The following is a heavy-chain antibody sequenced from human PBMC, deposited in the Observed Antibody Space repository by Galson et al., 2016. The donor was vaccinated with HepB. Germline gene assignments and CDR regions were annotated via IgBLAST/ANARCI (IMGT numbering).Heavy chain of an antibody. D-gene: IGHD5-18*01. Sequence: SLRLSCAASGFTFDDYGMHWVRQTPGKGLKWVSGISWNSGGIGYADSVKGRFTISRDNAKNFLYLQMNSLRTEDTAFYYCAKDVGTGGYAPGYYYGVDVWCQGTTVTVSS. V-gene: IGHV3-9*01. CDR1: GFTFDDYG. CDR2: ISWNSGGI. J-gene: IGHJ6*02. CDR3: AKDVGTGGYAPGYYYGVDV.